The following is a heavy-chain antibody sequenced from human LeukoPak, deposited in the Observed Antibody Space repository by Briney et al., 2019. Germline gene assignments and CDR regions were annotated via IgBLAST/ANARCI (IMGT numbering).Heavy chain of an antibody. CDR1: GFTFSSYA. J-gene: IGHJ4*02. CDR3: AKSGYSYVKPPDY. D-gene: IGHD5-18*01. CDR2: ISYDGSNK. Sequence: GGSLRLSCAASGFTFSSYAMHWVRQAPGKGLEWVAVISYDGSNKYYADSVKGRFTISRDNAKNSLYLQMNSLRAEDTALYYCAKSGYSYVKPPDYWGQGTLVTVSS. V-gene: IGHV3-30*04.